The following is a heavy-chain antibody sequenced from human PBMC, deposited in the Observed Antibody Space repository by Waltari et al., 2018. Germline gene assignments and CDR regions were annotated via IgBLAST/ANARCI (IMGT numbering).Heavy chain of an antibody. CDR3: ARDLKPAATGGWFDP. J-gene: IGHJ5*02. CDR2: MYTSWST. V-gene: IGHV4-4*07. Sequence: QVQLQESGPGLVKPSETLSLTCTVSGGSISSYYWSWIRQPAGMGLEWICVMYTSWSTTYTPSFKSRVTRSLATSKNQFSLKLSSVTAADTAVYYCARDLKPAATGGWFDPWGQGTLVTVSS. CDR1: GGSISSYY. D-gene: IGHD2-2*01.